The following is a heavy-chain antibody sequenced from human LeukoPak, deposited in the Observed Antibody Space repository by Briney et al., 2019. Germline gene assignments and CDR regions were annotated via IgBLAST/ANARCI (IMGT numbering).Heavy chain of an antibody. CDR2: INTNTGNP. V-gene: IGHV7-4-1*02. CDR1: EYTFTRYT. CDR3: ARLEYDTSSGGWLDP. Sequence: ASVKVSCKTSEYTFTRYTMNWVRQAPGQGLEWMGWINTNTGNPTYAQGFTGRFVFSLDTSVSTAYLQISSLKAEDTAVYYCARLEYDTSSGGWLDPWGQGTLVTVSS. D-gene: IGHD1-26*01. J-gene: IGHJ5*02.